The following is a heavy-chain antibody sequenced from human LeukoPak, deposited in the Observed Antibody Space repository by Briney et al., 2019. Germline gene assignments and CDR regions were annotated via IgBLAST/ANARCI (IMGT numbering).Heavy chain of an antibody. V-gene: IGHV4-38-2*02. Sequence: PSETLSLTCTVSGYSISSGSYWGWIRQPPGKGLEWVGSIYHSGSTYHNPSLKSRVTISVDTSKNQFSLKLSSVTAADTAVYYRARGYSSGWYYMDVWGKGTTVTVSS. CDR1: GYSISSGSY. J-gene: IGHJ6*03. CDR2: IYHSGST. D-gene: IGHD6-19*01. CDR3: ARGYSSGWYYMDV.